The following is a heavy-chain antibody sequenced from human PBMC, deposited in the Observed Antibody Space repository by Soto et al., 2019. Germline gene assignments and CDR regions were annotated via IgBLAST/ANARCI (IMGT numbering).Heavy chain of an antibody. CDR3: ARDLSSCSSARCYSFYYGMDL. J-gene: IGHJ6*02. Sequence: GGSLRLSCAASGFTFSSYAMSWVRQAPGKGLEWVSHINSDGSRTSYADSVKGRFTISRDNAKNTLFLQMNSLRAEDTAVYYCARDLSSCSSARCYSFYYGMDLWGQGTTVTVSS. V-gene: IGHV3-74*01. D-gene: IGHD2-2*01. CDR2: INSDGSRT. CDR1: GFTFSSYA.